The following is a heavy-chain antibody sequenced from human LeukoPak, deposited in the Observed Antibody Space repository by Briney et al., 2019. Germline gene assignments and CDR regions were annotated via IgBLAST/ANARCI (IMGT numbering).Heavy chain of an antibody. V-gene: IGHV1-69*04. J-gene: IGHJ4*02. CDR1: GGTFSSNV. Sequence: AASVKVSCKASGGTFSSNVISCVRQAPGQGPEWMGRIIPIVGTTEYADKLQGRVTITADKPTNTVYMELRSLTSEDTALYYCARGKGFVGHFDSWGQGTLVTVSS. CDR2: IIPIVGTT. D-gene: IGHD2-15*01. CDR3: ARGKGFVGHFDS.